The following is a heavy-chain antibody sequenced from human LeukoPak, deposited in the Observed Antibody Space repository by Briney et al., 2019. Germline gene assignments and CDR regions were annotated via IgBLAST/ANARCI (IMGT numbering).Heavy chain of an antibody. Sequence: ASVKVSCKASGGTFSCYAISWVRQAPGQGLEWMGRIIPILGIANYAQKFQGRVTITADKSTSTAYMEPSSLRSEDTAVYYCARGGGSSSWLEYAFDIWGQGTMVTVSS. D-gene: IGHD6-13*01. CDR1: GGTFSCYA. CDR3: ARGGGSSSWLEYAFDI. V-gene: IGHV1-69*04. CDR2: IIPILGIA. J-gene: IGHJ3*02.